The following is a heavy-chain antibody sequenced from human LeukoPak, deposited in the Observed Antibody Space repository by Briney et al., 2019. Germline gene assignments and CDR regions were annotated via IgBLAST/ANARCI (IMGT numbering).Heavy chain of an antibody. CDR3: ASDSYGC. CDR2: INPSGGNT. Sequence: ASVKVSCKASGFIFTSFYIHWVRQAPGQGLEWMGIINPSGGNTGYARKFQGRITMTRDTSTTTVYMELSSLRSEDTAVYYCASDSYGCWGQGTLVTVSS. V-gene: IGHV1-46*01. J-gene: IGHJ4*02. D-gene: IGHD5-18*01. CDR1: GFIFTSFY.